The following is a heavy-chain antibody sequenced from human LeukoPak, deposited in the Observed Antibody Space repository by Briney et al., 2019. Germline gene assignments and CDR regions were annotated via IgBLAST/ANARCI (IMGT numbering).Heavy chain of an antibody. J-gene: IGHJ4*02. CDR2: ISWNSGSI. Sequence: PGGSLRLSCAASGFTFDDYAMRWVRQAPGKGLEWVSGISWNSGSIGYADSVKGRFTISRDNAKNSLYLQMNSLRAEDTALYYCAKDIGSGSYYYFDYWGQGTLVTVSS. CDR1: GFTFDDYA. CDR3: AKDIGSGSYYYFDY. D-gene: IGHD3-10*01. V-gene: IGHV3-9*01.